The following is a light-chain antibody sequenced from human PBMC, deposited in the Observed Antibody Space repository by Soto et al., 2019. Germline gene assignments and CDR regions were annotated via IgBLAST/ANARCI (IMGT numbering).Light chain of an antibody. CDR3: QQYYNTPLT. J-gene: IGKJ4*01. CDR1: QSVLYNSNNKNY. CDR2: WAS. Sequence: DIVMTQFPDSLAVSLGERATINCKSSQSVLYNSNNKNYLAWYQQKPGQPPKLLIYWASTRESGVPDRFSGSGSGTDFTLTISSLQAEDVAVYYCQQYYNTPLTFGGGTKVEIK. V-gene: IGKV4-1*01.